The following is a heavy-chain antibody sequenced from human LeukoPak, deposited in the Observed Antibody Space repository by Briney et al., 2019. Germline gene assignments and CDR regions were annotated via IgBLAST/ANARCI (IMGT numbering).Heavy chain of an antibody. D-gene: IGHD4-17*01. CDR2: ISSSSSYI. Sequence: GGSLGLSCAASGFTFSSYSMNWVRQAPGKGLEWVSSISSSSSYIYYADSVKGRFTISRDISKNAVYLQMNSLRAEDTAVYYCARDSYGDANFDSWGQGTLVTVSS. J-gene: IGHJ4*02. V-gene: IGHV3-21*04. CDR1: GFTFSSYS. CDR3: ARDSYGDANFDS.